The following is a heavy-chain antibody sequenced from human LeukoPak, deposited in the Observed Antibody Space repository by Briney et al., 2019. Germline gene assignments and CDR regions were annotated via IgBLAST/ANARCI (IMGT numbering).Heavy chain of an antibody. V-gene: IGHV4-34*01. CDR1: GGSFSGYY. J-gene: IGHJ3*02. D-gene: IGHD2-2*01. Sequence: PSETLSLTCAVYGGSFSGYYWSWIRQPPGKGLEWIGEINHSGSTNYNPSLKSRVTISVDTSKNQFSLKLSSVTAADTAVYYCARVSKRWGVVVPAADAFDIWGQGTMVTVSS. CDR3: ARVSKRWGVVVPAADAFDI. CDR2: INHSGST.